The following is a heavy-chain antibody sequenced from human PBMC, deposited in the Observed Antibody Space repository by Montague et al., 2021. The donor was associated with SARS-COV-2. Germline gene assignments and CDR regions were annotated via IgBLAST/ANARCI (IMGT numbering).Heavy chain of an antibody. CDR2: IYSTVIT. D-gene: IGHD3-16*01. Sequence: SETLSLTCTVSGGSISSASYYWSWIRQPAGKGLEWIGHIYSTVITNYNPSLKSRVTISVDLSKNQLSLKMTSVTAADTAVYYCAREFRIELWQTNWYFGLWGRGTLVTASS. CDR1: GGSISSASYY. V-gene: IGHV4-61*10. J-gene: IGHJ2*01. CDR3: AREFRIELWQTNWYFGL.